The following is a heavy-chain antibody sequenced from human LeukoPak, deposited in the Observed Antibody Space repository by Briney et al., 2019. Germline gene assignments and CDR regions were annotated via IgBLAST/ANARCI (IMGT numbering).Heavy chain of an antibody. J-gene: IGHJ5*02. V-gene: IGHV1-18*01. D-gene: IGHD6-13*01. Sequence: GASVKVSCKASGYTFTSYGISWVRQAPGQGLEWMGWISAYNGNTNYAQKLQGRVTMTTDTSTSTAYMELRSLRSDDTAVYYCATSRRRYSSSWYRVDWFDPWGQGTLVTVSS. CDR2: ISAYNGNT. CDR1: GYTFTSYG. CDR3: ATSRRRYSSSWYRVDWFDP.